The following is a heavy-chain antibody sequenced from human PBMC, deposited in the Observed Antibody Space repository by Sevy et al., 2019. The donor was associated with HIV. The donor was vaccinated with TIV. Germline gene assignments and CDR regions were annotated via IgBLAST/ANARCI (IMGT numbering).Heavy chain of an antibody. CDR3: ARDRRNYGGFFDY. CDR2: IWYDGSNK. CDR1: GFTFSSYG. J-gene: IGHJ4*02. V-gene: IGHV3-33*01. Sequence: GGSLRLSCAASGFTFSSYGMHWVRQAPGKGLEWVAVIWYDGSNKYYADSVKGRFTISRDNSKNTLYLQMNSLRAEDTHAYYCARDRRNYGGFFDYWGQGTLVTVSS. D-gene: IGHD4-17*01.